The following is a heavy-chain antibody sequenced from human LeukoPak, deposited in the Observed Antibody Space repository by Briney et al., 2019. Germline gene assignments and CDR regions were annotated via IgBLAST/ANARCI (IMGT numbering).Heavy chain of an antibody. CDR3: ARRHFGDYGQYFQY. V-gene: IGHV4-39*01. Sequence: SETLSLTCSVSGGSISSSFYYWDWIRQPPGKGLEWIGSIYYTGSTYYNPSLKSRVTISVDTSKNLYSLRLSSATAADTAVYYCARRHFGDYGQYFQYWGQGTLVIVSS. CDR1: GGSISSSFYY. CDR2: IYYTGST. J-gene: IGHJ1*01. D-gene: IGHD4-17*01.